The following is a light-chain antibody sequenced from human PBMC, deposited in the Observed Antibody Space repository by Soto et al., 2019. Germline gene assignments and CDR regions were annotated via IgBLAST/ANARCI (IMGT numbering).Light chain of an antibody. CDR3: QQSASWPLT. Sequence: EIVLTQSPATLSLSPGERATLSCRASQSISGYLAWYQHRPGRAPRLLIYDASNRATGITDRFSGRGSGTDFTLTISSLEPEDFAVYYCQQSASWPLTFGGGTALE. CDR2: DAS. V-gene: IGKV3-11*01. CDR1: QSISGY. J-gene: IGKJ4*01.